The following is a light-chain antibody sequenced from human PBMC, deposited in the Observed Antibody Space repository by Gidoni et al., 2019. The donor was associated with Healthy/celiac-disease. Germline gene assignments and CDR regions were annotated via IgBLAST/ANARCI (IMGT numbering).Light chain of an antibody. V-gene: IGKV1-33*01. Sequence: DIQMTQSQSSLSASVVDRVTITCQASQDISNYLNWYQQKPGKAPKLLIYDASNLETGVPSRFSGSGSGTDFTFTISSLQPEDIATYYCQQYDNPPYTFGQGTKLEIK. CDR1: QDISNY. CDR3: QQYDNPPYT. J-gene: IGKJ2*01. CDR2: DAS.